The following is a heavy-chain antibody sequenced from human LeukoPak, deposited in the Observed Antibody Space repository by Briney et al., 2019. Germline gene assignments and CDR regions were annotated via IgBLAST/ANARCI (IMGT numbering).Heavy chain of an antibody. CDR3: ATADWESFYFDS. CDR1: GGSISSSSVY. Sequence: SETLSLTCTVSGGSISSSSVYWAWIRQHPGKGLEWIGFTSYSEGTYYNPSLMSRITISVDRSQNQFSLKMRDVTAADTAVYFCATADWESFYFDSWGQGALVAVSS. J-gene: IGHJ4*02. D-gene: IGHD1-26*01. V-gene: IGHV4-31*03. CDR2: TSYSEGT.